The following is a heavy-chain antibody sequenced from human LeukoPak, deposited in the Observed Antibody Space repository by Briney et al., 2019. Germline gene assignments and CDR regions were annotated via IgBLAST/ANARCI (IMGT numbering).Heavy chain of an antibody. V-gene: IGHV4-39*01. D-gene: IGHD5-24*01. CDR1: GGSISSSGYY. J-gene: IGHJ3*02. CDR2: IYYSGNT. Sequence: PSEPLSLTCTVSGGSISSSGYYWGWIRQPPGKGLEWIGSIYYSGNTYYNPSLKSRVTISVDTSKNQFSLKLSSVTAADTAVYYCARPRDGYNYEAFDIWGQGTMVTVSS. CDR3: ARPRDGYNYEAFDI.